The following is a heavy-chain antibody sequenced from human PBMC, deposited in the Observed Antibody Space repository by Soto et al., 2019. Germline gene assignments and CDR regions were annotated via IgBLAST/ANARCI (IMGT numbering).Heavy chain of an antibody. CDR3: AREGKVHYYDSRGYRNWFDP. D-gene: IGHD3-22*01. V-gene: IGHV1-69*06. CDR2: IIPIFGTA. CDR1: GGTFSSYA. J-gene: IGHJ5*02. Sequence: QVQLVQSGAEVKKPGSSVKVSCKASGGTFSSYAISWVRQAPGQGLEWMGGIIPIFGTANYAQKFQGRVTITADKSTSTAYMELSSLRSEDTAVYYCAREGKVHYYDSRGYRNWFDPWGQGTLVTVSS.